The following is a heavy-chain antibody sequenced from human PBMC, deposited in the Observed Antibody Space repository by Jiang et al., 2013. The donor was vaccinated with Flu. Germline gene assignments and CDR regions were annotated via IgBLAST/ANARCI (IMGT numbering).Heavy chain of an antibody. CDR2: MYTSGNT. Sequence: GSGLVKPSETLSLTCAVSGGSISSYSWSWIRQPAGKGLEWIGRMYTSGNTHYNPSLKSRVTMSADTSKNQFSVRLNYVTRADTAIYYCARENYGDDYHGMDVWGQGDHGHRLL. CDR3: ARENYGDDYHGMDV. J-gene: IGHJ6*02. D-gene: IGHD4-17*01. CDR1: GGSISSYS. V-gene: IGHV4-4*07.